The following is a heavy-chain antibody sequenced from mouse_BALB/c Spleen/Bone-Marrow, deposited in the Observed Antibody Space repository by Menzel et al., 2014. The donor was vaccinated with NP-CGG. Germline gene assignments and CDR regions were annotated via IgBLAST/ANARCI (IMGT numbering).Heavy chain of an antibody. D-gene: IGHD1-1*01. Sequence: EVQLVESGGGLVQPGGSLKLSCAASGFDFSRYWMRWVRQAPGKGLEWIGEINPDSSTINYTPSLKDKFIISRDNAKNTLYLQMSKVRSEDTALYYSARLKYYGNLLGWGAGTTVTVSS. CDR3: ARLKYYGNLLG. V-gene: IGHV4-1*02. CDR1: GFDFSRYW. J-gene: IGHJ1*01. CDR2: INPDSSTI.